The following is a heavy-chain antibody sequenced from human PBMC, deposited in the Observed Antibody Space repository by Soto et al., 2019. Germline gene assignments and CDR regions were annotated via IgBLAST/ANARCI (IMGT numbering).Heavy chain of an antibody. CDR2: IRGSGAET. J-gene: IGHJ5*02. Sequence: EVHLLESGGDLVQPGGSLRVSCVASGFSFSNYAMSWVRQAPGKGLEWVSGIRGSGAETHYADSVKGRFTISRDNSKNTVYLEMRSLNVGDTAVYCCARSEGAEGVVWFDTWGRGTLVTVSS. D-gene: IGHD1-26*01. CDR1: GFSFSNYA. CDR3: ARSEGAEGVVWFDT. V-gene: IGHV3-23*01.